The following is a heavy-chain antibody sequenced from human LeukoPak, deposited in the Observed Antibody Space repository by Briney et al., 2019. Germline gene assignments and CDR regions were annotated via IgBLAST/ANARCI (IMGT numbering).Heavy chain of an antibody. J-gene: IGHJ6*03. CDR1: GGSMTNYY. CDR3: AREGAGSYGFRYIDV. V-gene: IGHV4-59*01. D-gene: IGHD5-18*01. CDR2: SYYYGST. Sequence: PSETLSLTRTVSGGSMTNYYWTWIRQPPGEGLEWLAYSYYYGSTNYTPSLESRLTLTVDTSKNQFSLKLSSVTAADTAVYYCAREGAGSYGFRYIDVWGKGTTVTVS.